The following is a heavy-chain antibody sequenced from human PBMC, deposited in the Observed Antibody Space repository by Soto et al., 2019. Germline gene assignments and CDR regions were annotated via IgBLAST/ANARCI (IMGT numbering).Heavy chain of an antibody. D-gene: IGHD6-13*01. V-gene: IGHV4-59*01. J-gene: IGHJ3*02. CDR1: GGSISSYY. Sequence: SETLSLTCTVSGGSISSYYWSWIRQPPGKGLEWIGYIYYSGSTNYNPSLKSRVTISVDTSKNQFSLKLSSVTAADTAVYYCARVGYSSSWYRGGAFDIWGQGTMVTVSS. CDR3: ARVGYSSSWYRGGAFDI. CDR2: IYYSGST.